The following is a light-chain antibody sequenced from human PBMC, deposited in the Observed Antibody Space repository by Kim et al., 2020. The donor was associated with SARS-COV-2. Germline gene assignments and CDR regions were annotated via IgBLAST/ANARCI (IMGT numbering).Light chain of an antibody. CDR2: GSS. J-gene: IGKJ2*01. V-gene: IGKV3-20*01. CDR1: PSVSSSY. Sequence: PGERATLSRRASPSVSSSYLGWYQQKPGQAPRLLIYGSSSRATGLPDRFSGYGSGTDFTLPISRLEPEDFAVYYCQQYGSSPPYTFGQGTKLEI. CDR3: QQYGSSPPYT.